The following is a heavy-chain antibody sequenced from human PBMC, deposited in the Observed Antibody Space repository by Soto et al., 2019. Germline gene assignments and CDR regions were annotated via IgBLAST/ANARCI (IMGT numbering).Heavy chain of an antibody. V-gene: IGHV4-30-2*01. CDR1: GGSISSGGYS. CDR2: IYHIGST. Sequence: QLQLQESGSGLVKPSQTLSLTCAVSGGSISSGGYSWSWMRQPPGQGLEWIGYIYHIGSTYYNPALKSRATISVDRSKNQSSLVPSSVPAADNAEYYGGSQPDVCGPGTTVTVSS. CDR3: GSQPDV. J-gene: IGHJ6*02.